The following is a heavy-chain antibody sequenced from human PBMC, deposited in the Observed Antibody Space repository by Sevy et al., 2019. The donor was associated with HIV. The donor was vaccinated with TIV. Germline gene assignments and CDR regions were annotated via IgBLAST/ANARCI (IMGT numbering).Heavy chain of an antibody. CDR2: IYPGGNS. J-gene: IGHJ4*02. CDR3: ARDYRYDFHGSGRHYFDY. CDR1: GGSISSYY. D-gene: IGHD3-10*01. Sequence: SETLSLTCTVSGGSISSYYRSWIRQPAGKGLEWIGRIYPGGNSNYNPSLKSRVTMSVDTSKNQFSLRLSSVTAADTAVYYCARDYRYDFHGSGRHYFDYWGQGTLVTVSS. V-gene: IGHV4-4*07.